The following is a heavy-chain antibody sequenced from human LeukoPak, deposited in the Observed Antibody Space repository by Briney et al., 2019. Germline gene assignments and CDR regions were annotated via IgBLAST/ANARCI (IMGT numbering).Heavy chain of an antibody. CDR2: ISSEGDTT. V-gene: IGHV3-74*01. Sequence: GGSLRLSCAASGFTFSSYWVHWVRQAPGKGLVWVSRISSEGDTTSYADSVKGRFTISRDNSKNTLFLQMNSLRGEDTAVYYCARESENGDGFDYWGQGTLVTVSS. CDR3: ARESENGDGFDY. D-gene: IGHD4-17*01. J-gene: IGHJ4*02. CDR1: GFTFSSYW.